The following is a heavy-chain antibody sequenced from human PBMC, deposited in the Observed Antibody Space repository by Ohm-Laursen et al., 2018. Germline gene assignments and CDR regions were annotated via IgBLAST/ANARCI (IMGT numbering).Heavy chain of an antibody. Sequence: SLRLSCTASGFTFSNSWLTWVRQSPGKGLEWVANINGDGTETYYVDSVRGRFTISRDTSKNTLYLQMNSLRAEDTAVYYCAKRDVSNYHCFDSWGQGTLVTVSS. V-gene: IGHV3-7*03. J-gene: IGHJ4*02. CDR2: INGDGTET. CDR3: AKRDVSNYHCFDS. CDR1: GFTFSNSW. D-gene: IGHD4-11*01.